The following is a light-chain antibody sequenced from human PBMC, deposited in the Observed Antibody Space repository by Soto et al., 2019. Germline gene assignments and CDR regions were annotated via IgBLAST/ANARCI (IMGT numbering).Light chain of an antibody. CDR3: QQSYGSPMFT. Sequence: DIQMTQSPSSLSASVRDRVTITCRASQGIGTYLNWYQQKPGKVPKLLIYAASTLQSGVPTRFTGSASGTDFTLTISSLQPEDSATYYCQQSYGSPMFTFGQGTKLEI. CDR2: AAS. CDR1: QGIGTY. V-gene: IGKV1-39*01. J-gene: IGKJ2*01.